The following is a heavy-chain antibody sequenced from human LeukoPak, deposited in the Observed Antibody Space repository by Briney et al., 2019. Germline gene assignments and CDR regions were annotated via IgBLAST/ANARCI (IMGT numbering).Heavy chain of an antibody. CDR3: ARRIASYYYGLDV. CDR2: ISSSSSTI. D-gene: IGHD2-15*01. J-gene: IGHJ6*02. Sequence: GGSLRLSCAASGFTFSSYSMNWVRQGPGKGLEWVSYISSSSSTIYYADSVKGRFTISRDNAKDPLYLQMNSLRDEDTAVYYCARRIASYYYGLDVWGQGTTVTVSS. V-gene: IGHV3-48*02. CDR1: GFTFSSYS.